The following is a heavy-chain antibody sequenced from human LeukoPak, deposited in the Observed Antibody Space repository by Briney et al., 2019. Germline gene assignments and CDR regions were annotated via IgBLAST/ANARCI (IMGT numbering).Heavy chain of an antibody. Sequence: SQTLSLTCAISGDSVSSNSAAWNWIRQSPSRGLEWLGRTYYRSKWYNDYAVSVKSRITINPDASKNQFSLQLKYVTPEDTAVYYCARRSGSYYGGIDPWGQGTLVTVSS. D-gene: IGHD1-26*01. CDR1: GDSVSSNSAA. CDR3: ARRSGSYYGGIDP. J-gene: IGHJ5*02. V-gene: IGHV6-1*01. CDR2: TYYRSKWYN.